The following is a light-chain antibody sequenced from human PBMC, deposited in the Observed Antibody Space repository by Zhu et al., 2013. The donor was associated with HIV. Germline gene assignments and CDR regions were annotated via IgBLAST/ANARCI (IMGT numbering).Light chain of an antibody. J-gene: IGKJ4*01. Sequence: DIVMTQSPDSLAVSLGERATINCKSSLSLLYSSNNKNYLAWYQQKPGQPPKLLIYWASTRESGVPDRFSGSGSGTDFTLTISSLQAEDVATYYCLQYLHSPRIFGGGTKVEI. CDR2: WAS. CDR3: LQYLHSPRI. V-gene: IGKV4-1*01. CDR1: LSLLYSSNNKNY.